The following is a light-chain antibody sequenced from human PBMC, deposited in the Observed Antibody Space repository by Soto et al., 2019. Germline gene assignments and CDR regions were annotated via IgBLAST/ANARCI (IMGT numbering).Light chain of an antibody. V-gene: IGKV1-5*01. CDR3: QQYNTYRT. CDR2: DAS. J-gene: IGKJ1*01. Sequence: DIQMTQSPSTLSASVGDRVTITCRASQSIYKWLAWYQQKPGKAPKLLIYDASTLQSGVPPRFSGSGSGTDFTLTISSLQPDDFATYYCQQYNTYRTSGQGTKV. CDR1: QSIYKW.